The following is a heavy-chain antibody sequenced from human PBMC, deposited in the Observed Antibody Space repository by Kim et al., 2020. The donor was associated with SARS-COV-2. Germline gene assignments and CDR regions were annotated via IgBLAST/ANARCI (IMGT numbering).Heavy chain of an antibody. D-gene: IGHD3-10*01. CDR1: GGTFSSYA. CDR2: IIPIFGTA. CDR3: ASRRDYYGSGSYYNWFDP. Sequence: SVKVSCKASGGTFSSYAISWVRQAPGQGLEWMGGIIPIFGTANYAQKFQGRVTITADESTSTAYMELSSLRSEDTAVYYCASRRDYYGSGSYYNWFDPWGQGTLVTVSS. J-gene: IGHJ5*02. V-gene: IGHV1-69*13.